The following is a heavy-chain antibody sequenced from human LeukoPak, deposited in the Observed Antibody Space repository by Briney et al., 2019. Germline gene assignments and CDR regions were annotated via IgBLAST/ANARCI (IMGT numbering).Heavy chain of an antibody. J-gene: IGHJ4*02. D-gene: IGHD4-17*01. Sequence: ASVKVSCKASGYTFTGYHILWVRQAPGQGLEWMGRFDPNSGGTNYARKFQGRVTMTRDTSINTAYMELSRLGSDDTAVYYCAREHYGDYVVDYWGRGTLVTVSS. CDR3: AREHYGDYVVDY. V-gene: IGHV1-2*06. CDR2: FDPNSGGT. CDR1: GYTFTGYH.